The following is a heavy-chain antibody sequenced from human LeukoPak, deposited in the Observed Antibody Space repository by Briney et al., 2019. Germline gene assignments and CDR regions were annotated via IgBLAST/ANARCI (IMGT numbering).Heavy chain of an antibody. V-gene: IGHV4-39*01. CDR2: IYYSGGT. D-gene: IGHD4-17*01. CDR1: GGSIISSNHY. Sequence: PSETLSLTCTVSGGSIISSNHYWGWIRQPPGKGLEWIGSIYYSGGTYYNPSLRSRVTVSVDSSNNPFSLKLTSVTAADTAVYYCGRTVTRRYYFDYWGQGTVVTVSS. J-gene: IGHJ4*02. CDR3: GRTVTRRYYFDY.